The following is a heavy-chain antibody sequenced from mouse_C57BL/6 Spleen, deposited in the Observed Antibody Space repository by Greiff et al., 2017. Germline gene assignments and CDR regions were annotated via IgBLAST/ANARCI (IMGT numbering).Heavy chain of an antibody. CDR2: IYPGDGDT. CDR3: ARPSTMVTDYYAMDY. V-gene: IGHV1-82*01. Sequence: QVQLKESGPELVKPGASVKISCKASGYAFSSSWMNWVKQRPGKGLEWIGRIYPGDGDTNYNGKFKGKATLTADKSSSTAYMQLSSLTSEDSAVYFCARPSTMVTDYYAMDYWGQGTSVTVSS. CDR1: GYAFSSSW. J-gene: IGHJ4*01. D-gene: IGHD2-2*01.